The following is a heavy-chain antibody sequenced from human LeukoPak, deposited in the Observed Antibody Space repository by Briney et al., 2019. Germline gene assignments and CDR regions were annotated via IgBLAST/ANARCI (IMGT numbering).Heavy chain of an antibody. CDR3: ATGAVSP. J-gene: IGHJ4*02. V-gene: IGHV3-9*01. CDR2: ISWNSGSI. CDR1: GFTFDDYA. Sequence: GGSLRLSCAASGFTFDDYAMHWVRQAPGKGLEWVSGISWNSGSIGYADSVKGRFTISRDNAKNSLYLQMNSLRAEDTALYYCATGAVSPWGQGTLVTVSS.